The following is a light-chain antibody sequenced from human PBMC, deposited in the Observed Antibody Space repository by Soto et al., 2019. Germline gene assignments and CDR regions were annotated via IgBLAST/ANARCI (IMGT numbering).Light chain of an antibody. J-gene: IGKJ4*01. CDR1: QSVSSSY. V-gene: IGKV3-20*01. CDR2: GAT. CDR3: QQYGSSLVT. Sequence: EIVLTQSPGTLSLSPGERATLSCRASQSVSSSYLAWYQQKPGQAPRLLIYGATSRATGIPYRFSGSGSGTDFTLTISRLEPEDFAVYYCQQYGSSLVTFGGGTKVEIK.